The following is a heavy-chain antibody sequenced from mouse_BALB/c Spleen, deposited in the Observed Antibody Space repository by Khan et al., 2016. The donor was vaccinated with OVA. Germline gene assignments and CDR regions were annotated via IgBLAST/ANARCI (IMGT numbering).Heavy chain of an antibody. Sequence: QIQLVQSGAELAKPGASVKMSCKASGYTFSTYWIHWVKQRPGQGLEWIGYINPSSGYTYYNQRFNDKATLTADKSSSTAYMQLSSLTSEDSAVYYCARDRIDYGGQGPTLTVPS. J-gene: IGHJ2*01. V-gene: IGHV1-7*01. CDR1: GYTFSTYW. CDR2: INPSSGYT. CDR3: ARDRIDY.